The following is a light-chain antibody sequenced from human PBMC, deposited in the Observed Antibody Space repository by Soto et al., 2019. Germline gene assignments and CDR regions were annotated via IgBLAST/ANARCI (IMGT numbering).Light chain of an antibody. CDR3: SSYTISSTRV. V-gene: IGLV3-21*02. Sequence: SYELTQPPSVSVAPGQTARITCGGNNTGSKSVHWYQQKPGQAPVLVVCGDGDRPSGIPERFSGSNSGNTASLTISGLQAEDEADYYCSSYTISSTRVFGTGTKLTVL. CDR1: NTGSKS. J-gene: IGLJ1*01. CDR2: GDG.